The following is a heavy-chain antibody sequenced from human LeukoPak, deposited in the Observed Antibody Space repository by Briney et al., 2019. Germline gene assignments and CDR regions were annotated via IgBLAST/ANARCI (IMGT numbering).Heavy chain of an antibody. CDR3: ARVLYSSGWYYFDY. CDR2: INSDGSST. J-gene: IGHJ4*02. V-gene: IGHV3-74*01. D-gene: IGHD6-19*01. CDR1: GFTFSSYW. Sequence: GGSLRLSCAASGFTFSSYWMHWVRQAPGKGLMWVSRINSDGSSTSYADSVKGRFTISRDNAKNTLYLQMNSLRAEDTAVYYCARVLYSSGWYYFDYWGQGTLVTVSS.